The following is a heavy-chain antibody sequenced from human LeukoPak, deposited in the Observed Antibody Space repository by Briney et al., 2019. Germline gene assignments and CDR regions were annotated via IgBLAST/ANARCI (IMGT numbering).Heavy chain of an antibody. D-gene: IGHD3-22*01. J-gene: IGHJ4*02. CDR1: GYTLTELS. CDR2: FDPEDGET. CDR3: ATDVSYYDGSGYLY. Sequence: ASVKVSCKVSGYTLTELSMHWVRQAPGKGLEWMGGFDPEDGETIYAQKFQGRVTMTEDTSTDTAYMELSSLRSEDTAVYYCATDVSYYDGSGYLYWGQGTLVTVSS. V-gene: IGHV1-24*01.